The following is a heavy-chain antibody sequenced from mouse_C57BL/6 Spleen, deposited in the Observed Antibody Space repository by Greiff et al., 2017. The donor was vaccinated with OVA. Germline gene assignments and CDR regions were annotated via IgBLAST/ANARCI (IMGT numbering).Heavy chain of an antibody. Sequence: EVHLVESGPGLVKPSQSLSLTCSVTGYSITSGYYWNWIRQFPGNKLEWMGYISYDGSNNYNPSLKNRISIPRDTSKNQFFLKWNSVTTEDTATYYCARTGTRTYYFDYWGQGTTLTVSS. V-gene: IGHV3-6*01. D-gene: IGHD4-1*01. CDR1: GYSITSGYY. CDR2: ISYDGSN. CDR3: ARTGTRTYYFDY. J-gene: IGHJ2*01.